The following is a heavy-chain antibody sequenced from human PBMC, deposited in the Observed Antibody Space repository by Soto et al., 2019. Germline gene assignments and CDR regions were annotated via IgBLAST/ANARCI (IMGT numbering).Heavy chain of an antibody. CDR3: VRVGRLGGY. CDR2: IKEDGSGK. J-gene: IGHJ4*02. D-gene: IGHD3-16*01. Sequence: EVQLVESGGGLVQPGGSLRLSCTASGFTFSSYWMSWVRQAPGKGLGWVANIKEDGSGKYYVDSVKGRFSISRDNARNSRYLQMSRLRVEGTAVYYCVRVGRLGGYWGQGALVTVSS. V-gene: IGHV3-7*03. CDR1: GFTFSSYW.